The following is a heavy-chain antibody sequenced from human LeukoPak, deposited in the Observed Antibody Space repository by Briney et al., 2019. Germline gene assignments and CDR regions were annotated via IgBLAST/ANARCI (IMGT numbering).Heavy chain of an antibody. J-gene: IGHJ4*02. D-gene: IGHD3-22*01. V-gene: IGHV4-31*03. CDR3: ARGTPQNYHDSSGMYYFDY. CDR2: IYYSGST. CDR1: GGSISSGGYY. Sequence: SETLSLTCTVSGGSISSGGYYWSWIRQHPGKGLEWIGYIYYSGSTYYNPSLKSRVTISVDTSKNQFSLELSSVTAADTAVYYCARGTPQNYHDSSGMYYFDYWGQGTLVTVSS.